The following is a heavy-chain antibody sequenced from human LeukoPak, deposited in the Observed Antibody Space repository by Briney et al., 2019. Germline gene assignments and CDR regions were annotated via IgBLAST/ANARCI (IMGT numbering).Heavy chain of an antibody. CDR2: IYPGDSNV. J-gene: IGHJ4*02. CDR3: ARQKRPYDFWSGYYIYYFDY. CDR1: GYSFINYW. V-gene: IGHV5-51*01. Sequence: GESLKISCRASGYSFINYWIGWVRQMPGKGLEWVGLIYPGDSNVRYSPSFQGQVTISADRSINTAYLQWSSLRTSDTAMYYCARQKRPYDFWSGYYIYYFDYWGQGTLVTVSS. D-gene: IGHD3-3*01.